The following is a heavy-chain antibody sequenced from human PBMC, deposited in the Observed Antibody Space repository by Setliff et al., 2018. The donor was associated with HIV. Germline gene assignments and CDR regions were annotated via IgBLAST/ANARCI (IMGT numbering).Heavy chain of an antibody. CDR3: MRGRSITIFGVAYFDF. CDR2: VYHSGTT. Sequence: SETLSLTCAVSGYSISTAYYWGWIRQPPGKGLEWIWSVYHSGTTYYNPSLKSRVTISVDMSNNQFSLKVNSVTAADTAVYYCMRGRSITIFGVAYFDFWGQGTQVTVSS. CDR1: GYSISTAYY. V-gene: IGHV4-38-2*01. J-gene: IGHJ4*02. D-gene: IGHD3-3*01.